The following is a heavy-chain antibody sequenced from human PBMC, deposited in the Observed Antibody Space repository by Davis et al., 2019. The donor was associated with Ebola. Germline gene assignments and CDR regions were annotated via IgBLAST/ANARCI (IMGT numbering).Heavy chain of an antibody. CDR1: GSTFSSYT. CDR3: VRDYLFALDI. V-gene: IGHV3-48*02. J-gene: IGHJ3*02. Sequence: PGGPLRSPCPPLGSTFSSYTMNWVRQAPGKGLEGVSYIGTRGDPTVYADSVKGRFTVSRDDANNSLFLLMNSLRDEDTAIYYCVRDYLFALDIWGQGTMVTVSS. CDR2: IGTRGDPT.